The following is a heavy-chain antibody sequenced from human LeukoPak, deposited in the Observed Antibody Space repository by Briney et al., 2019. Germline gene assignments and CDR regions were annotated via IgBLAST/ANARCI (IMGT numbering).Heavy chain of an antibody. J-gene: IGHJ3*02. CDR1: GYTFTTYY. CDR3: ARDLSRGAFDI. V-gene: IGHV1-46*01. Sequence: ASVKVSCKASGYTFTTYYMHWVRQVPGQGLEYMGIINPSGGRTTYAQNLQGRVTMTRDMSTSTVYMELSSLRSEDTAVYYCARDLSRGAFDIWGQGTMVTVSS. CDR2: INPSGGRT. D-gene: IGHD3-10*01.